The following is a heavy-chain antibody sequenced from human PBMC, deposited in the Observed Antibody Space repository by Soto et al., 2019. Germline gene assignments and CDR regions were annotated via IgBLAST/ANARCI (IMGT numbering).Heavy chain of an antibody. J-gene: IGHJ4*02. Sequence: QVQLVESGGGVVQPGRSLRLSCVASGFTFSSYGMHWVRHAPGKGLEWVAIISYDGSNTYYADSVKGRFTISRDNSKNTLYLQMNSLRAEDTSVYYCAKEGGLSGSYYISSSYYFDYWGQGTLATVSS. CDR2: ISYDGSNT. V-gene: IGHV3-30*18. CDR1: GFTFSSYG. D-gene: IGHD1-26*01. CDR3: AKEGGLSGSYYISSSYYFDY.